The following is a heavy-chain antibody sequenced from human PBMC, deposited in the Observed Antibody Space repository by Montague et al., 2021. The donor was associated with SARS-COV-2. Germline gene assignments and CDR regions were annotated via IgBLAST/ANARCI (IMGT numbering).Heavy chain of an antibody. CDR3: ARHEGQWLRLYPYYFNY. V-gene: IGHV4-39*01. Sequence: SETLSLTCTVSGGSISSSSYYWGWIRQPPGKGLEWIGSIYYSGSTYYXPSLKSRVTISVDTSKNQFSLKLSSVTAADTAVYYCARHEGQWLRLYPYYFNYGGQGTLVPVSS. CDR1: GGSISSSSYY. D-gene: IGHD5-12*01. CDR2: IYYSGST. J-gene: IGHJ4*02.